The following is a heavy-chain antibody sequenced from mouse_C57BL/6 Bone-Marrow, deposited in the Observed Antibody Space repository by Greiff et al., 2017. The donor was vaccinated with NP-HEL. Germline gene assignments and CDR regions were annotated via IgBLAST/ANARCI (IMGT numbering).Heavy chain of an antibody. CDR2: ISDGGSYT. J-gene: IGHJ1*03. V-gene: IGHV5-4*01. D-gene: IGHD1-1*01. CDR3: ARDPLRYVLWYCDG. Sequence: EVKLVESGGGLVKPGGSLKLSCAASGFTFSSYAMSWVRQTPEKRLEWVATISDGGSYTYYLDNVKGRFTIPRDNATNHLYLQMSHLKSEDTAMYYCARDPLRYVLWYCDGWGTGTTVTVSS. CDR1: GFTFSSYA.